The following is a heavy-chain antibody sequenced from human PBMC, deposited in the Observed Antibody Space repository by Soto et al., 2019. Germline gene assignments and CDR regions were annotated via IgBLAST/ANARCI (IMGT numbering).Heavy chain of an antibody. J-gene: IGHJ4*02. Sequence: EVQLVESGGGLVQPGGSLRLSCEASGFTFSSYWMHWVRQVPGKGLVWVSRINRDGSSTTYAASVKGRFTISRDNAKNTLYLQMNSLRAEDTAVYYCAKEMVNYFDYWGQGTLVTVSS. V-gene: IGHV3-74*01. CDR1: GFTFSSYW. CDR3: AKEMVNYFDY. CDR2: INRDGSST. D-gene: IGHD2-8*01.